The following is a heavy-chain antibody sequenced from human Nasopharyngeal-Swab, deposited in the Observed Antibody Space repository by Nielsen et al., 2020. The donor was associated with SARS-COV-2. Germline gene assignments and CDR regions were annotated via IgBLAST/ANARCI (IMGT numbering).Heavy chain of an antibody. CDR1: GGSFSGYY. D-gene: IGHD3-10*01. J-gene: IGHJ6*02. V-gene: IGHV4-59*08. Sequence: SETLSLTCAVYGGSFSGYYWSWIRQPPGKGLEWIGYIYYSGSTNYNPSLKSRVTISVDTSKNQFSLKLSSVTAADTAVYYCARTNMVRGVIYYYYGMDVWGQGTTVTVSS. CDR3: ARTNMVRGVIYYYYGMDV. CDR2: IYYSGST.